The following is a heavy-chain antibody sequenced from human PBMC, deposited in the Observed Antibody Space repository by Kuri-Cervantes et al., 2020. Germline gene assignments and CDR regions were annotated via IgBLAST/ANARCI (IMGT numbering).Heavy chain of an antibody. CDR3: ARDQYRASGPDY. J-gene: IGHJ4*02. D-gene: IGHD1-14*01. CDR2: ISYDGSNK. Sequence: GESLKISCAASGFTFSSYAMHWVRQAPGKGLEWVAVISYDGSNKYYADSVKGRFTISRDNSKNTLYLQMNSLRAEDTAVCYCARDQYRASGPDYWGQGTLVTVSS. V-gene: IGHV3-30-3*01. CDR1: GFTFSSYA.